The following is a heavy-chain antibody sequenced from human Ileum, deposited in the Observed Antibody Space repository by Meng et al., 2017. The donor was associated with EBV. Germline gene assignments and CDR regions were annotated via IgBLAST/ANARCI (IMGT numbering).Heavy chain of an antibody. V-gene: IGHV4-4*02. CDR3: ARDLVGYNGVFDY. CDR2: IYHSGST. D-gene: IGHD5-24*01. J-gene: IGHJ4*02. CDR1: GGSISSSNW. Sequence: QVPLQESGPGRVMPSGALSLTCAVSGGSISSSNWWSWVRQPPGKGLEWIGEIYHSGSTNYNPSLKSRVTISVDKSKNQFSLKLSSVTAEDTAVYYCARDLVGYNGVFDYWGQGTLVTVPS.